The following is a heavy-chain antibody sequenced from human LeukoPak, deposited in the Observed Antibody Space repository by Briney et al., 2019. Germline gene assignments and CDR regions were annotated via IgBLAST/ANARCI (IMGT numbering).Heavy chain of an antibody. V-gene: IGHV4-31*11. CDR1: GGSFSGYY. D-gene: IGHD3-22*01. CDR3: ALDSSGEFDY. J-gene: IGHJ4*02. CDR2: IYYNGST. Sequence: SETLSLTCAVYGGSFSGYYWSWIRQHPGKGLEWIGYIYYNGSTYYNPSLKSRVTISVDTSKNQFSLKLSSVTAADTAVYYCALDSSGEFDYWGQGTLVTVSS.